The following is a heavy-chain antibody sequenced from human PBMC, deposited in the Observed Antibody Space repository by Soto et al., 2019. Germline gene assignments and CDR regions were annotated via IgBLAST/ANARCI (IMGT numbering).Heavy chain of an antibody. D-gene: IGHD2-15*01. CDR3: ARRYCSDSYCSYFDY. Sequence: SETLSLTCGVYGGSFSCYCWSWIRPPPGKGLEWIGEINHSGSTSYNPSLNSRVTTSVDTSKNQFSLRLSSVTAADTAIYYCARRYCSDSYCSYFDYWGRGTLVTVSS. CDR1: GGSFSCYC. V-gene: IGHV4-34*01. J-gene: IGHJ4*02. CDR2: INHSGST.